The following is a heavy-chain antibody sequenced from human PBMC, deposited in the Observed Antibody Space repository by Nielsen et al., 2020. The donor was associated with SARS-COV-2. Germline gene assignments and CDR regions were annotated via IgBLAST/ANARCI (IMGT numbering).Heavy chain of an antibody. D-gene: IGHD3-3*01. CDR3: AREGYDFWSGQRWTYGMDV. CDR2: INPSGGST. V-gene: IGHV1-46*01. Sequence: ASVKVSCKASGYTFTSYYMHWVRQAPGQGLEWMGIINPSGGSTSYAQKFQGWVTMTRDTSISTAYMELSRLRSDDTAVYYCAREGYDFWSGQRWTYGMDVWGQGTTVTVSS. J-gene: IGHJ6*02. CDR1: GYTFTSYY.